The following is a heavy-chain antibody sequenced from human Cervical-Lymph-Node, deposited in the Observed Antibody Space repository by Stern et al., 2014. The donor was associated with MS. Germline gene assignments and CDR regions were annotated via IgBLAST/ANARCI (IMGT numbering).Heavy chain of an antibody. CDR3: ARPPPRRSSSDPNFGLDV. D-gene: IGHD6-6*01. CDR1: GYTFSKNW. Sequence: EVQLVESGAEVKKPRDSLKISCKGSGYTFSKNWIAWVRQMPGKGLEWMGIIYPGDSDTRYSPSFQGQVTMSAEKSINTAYLQWNSLKAPDPAIYYCARPPPRRSSSDPNFGLDVWGQGTTVTVSS. CDR2: IYPGDSDT. J-gene: IGHJ6*02. V-gene: IGHV5-51*03.